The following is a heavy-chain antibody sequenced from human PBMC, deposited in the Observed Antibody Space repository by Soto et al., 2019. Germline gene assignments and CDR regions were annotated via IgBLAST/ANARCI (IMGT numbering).Heavy chain of an antibody. V-gene: IGHV4-31*08. Sequence: SETLSLTCTVSGGSISSGGYYWSWIRQHPGKGLEWIGYIYYSGSTYYNPSLKSRITINPDTSNNQFSLQLNSVTPDDTAVYYCVRLIGNSWLDSWGQGTLVTVSS. CDR3: VRLIGNSWLDS. D-gene: IGHD2-8*01. CDR2: IYYSGST. J-gene: IGHJ5*01. CDR1: GGSISSGGYY.